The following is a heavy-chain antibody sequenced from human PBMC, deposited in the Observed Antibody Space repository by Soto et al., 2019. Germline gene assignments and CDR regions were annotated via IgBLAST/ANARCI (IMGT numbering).Heavy chain of an antibody. CDR3: ARDLGGLGDPFHT. D-gene: IGHD3-16*01. CDR1: GYRFTGYY. Sequence: QVQLVQSGAEVKKPGASVKVSCKAAGYRFTGYYIHWVRQAPGQGFEWMGWINPSSGGTNFAQKFQGRVTVTSDTSISTAYMELTRLRYDDTATYYCARDLGGLGDPFHTWGQGSRVTVSS. CDR2: INPSSGGT. V-gene: IGHV1-2*02. J-gene: IGHJ5*02.